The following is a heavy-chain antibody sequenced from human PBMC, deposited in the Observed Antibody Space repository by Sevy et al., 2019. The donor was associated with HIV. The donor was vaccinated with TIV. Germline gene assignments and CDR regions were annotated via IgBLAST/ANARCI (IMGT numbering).Heavy chain of an antibody. V-gene: IGHV3-30-3*01. CDR1: GFTFSHYA. D-gene: IGHD5-12*01. CDR3: ARDYIVATRQGYLDS. Sequence: GGSLRLSCAASGFTFSHYAMHWVRQAPGKGLEWVAVISYDGSEKNYADSVKGRFTISRDNSRNTLFLLMNSLTVEDTAVYYCARDYIVATRQGYLDSWGQGTLVTVSS. J-gene: IGHJ4*02. CDR2: ISYDGSEK.